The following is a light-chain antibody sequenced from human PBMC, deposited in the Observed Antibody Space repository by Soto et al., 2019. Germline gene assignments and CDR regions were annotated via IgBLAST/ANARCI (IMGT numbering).Light chain of an antibody. CDR1: SSDVGAYDY. CDR3: SSFVGGNNFPYV. Sequence: QSALTQPPSASGSPGQSVAISCPGTSSDVGAYDYVSWYQQHPGKAPKLMIYEINKRPSGLPDRCSGSKSGNTASLTVSGLQAEDEADYYCSSFVGGNNFPYVFGTGTKVTVL. J-gene: IGLJ1*01. V-gene: IGLV2-8*01. CDR2: EIN.